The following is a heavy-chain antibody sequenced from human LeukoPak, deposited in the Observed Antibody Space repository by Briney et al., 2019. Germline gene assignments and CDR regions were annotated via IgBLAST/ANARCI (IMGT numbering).Heavy chain of an antibody. Sequence: ASVKVSCKASGYTFTSYGISWVRQAPGQGLEWMGWISAYNGNTNYAQKLQGRVTMTTDTSTSTAYMELGSLRSDDTAVYYCARDRQFLEWLLSNWYFDLWGRGTLVTVSS. D-gene: IGHD3-3*01. J-gene: IGHJ2*01. CDR3: ARDRQFLEWLLSNWYFDL. CDR1: GYTFTSYG. V-gene: IGHV1-18*01. CDR2: ISAYNGNT.